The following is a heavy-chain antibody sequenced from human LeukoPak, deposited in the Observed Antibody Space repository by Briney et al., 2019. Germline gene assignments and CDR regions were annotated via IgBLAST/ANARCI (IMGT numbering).Heavy chain of an antibody. V-gene: IGHV4-4*07. CDR3: ASTPLAYCGGDCFFDY. D-gene: IGHD2-21*02. Sequence: SETLSLTCTVSGGSISSYYWSWIRQPAGKGLEWIGRIYTSGSTNYNPSLKSRVTMSVDTSKNQFSLKLSSVTAADTAVYYCASTPLAYCGGDCFFDYWGQGTLVTVSS. J-gene: IGHJ4*02. CDR1: GGSISSYY. CDR2: IYTSGST.